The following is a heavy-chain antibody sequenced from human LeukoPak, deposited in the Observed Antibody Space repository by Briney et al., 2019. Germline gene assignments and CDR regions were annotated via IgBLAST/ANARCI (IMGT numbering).Heavy chain of an antibody. J-gene: IGHJ3*02. V-gene: IGHV3-30-3*01. Sequence: GGSLRLSCAASGFTFSSYAMHWVRQAPGKGLEWVAVISYDGSNEYYADSVKGRFTISRDNSKNTLYLQMNSLGAEDTAVYYCARDPIHYDFWSGYYSGAFDIWGQGTMVTVSS. CDR1: GFTFSSYA. CDR2: ISYDGSNE. D-gene: IGHD3-3*01. CDR3: ARDPIHYDFWSGYYSGAFDI.